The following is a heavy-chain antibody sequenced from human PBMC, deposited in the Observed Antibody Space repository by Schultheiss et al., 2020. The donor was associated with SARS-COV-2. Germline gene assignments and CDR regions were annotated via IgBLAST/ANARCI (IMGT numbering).Heavy chain of an antibody. CDR2: ISWNSGSI. Sequence: GGSLRLSCAASGFTFSSYEMNWVRQAPGKGLEWVSGISWNSGSIGYADSVKGRFTISRDNAKNSLYLQMNSLRAEDTALYYCAKRDVGSNFDYWGQGTLVTGSS. J-gene: IGHJ4*02. CDR1: GFTFSSYE. D-gene: IGHD3-10*01. CDR3: AKRDVGSNFDY. V-gene: IGHV3-9*01.